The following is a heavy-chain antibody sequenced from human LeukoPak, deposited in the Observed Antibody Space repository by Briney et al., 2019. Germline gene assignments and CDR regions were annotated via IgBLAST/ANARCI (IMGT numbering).Heavy chain of an antibody. J-gene: IGHJ4*02. CDR1: GFTSSGYA. CDR2: ISGTGSNT. V-gene: IGHV3-23*01. CDR3: AARPPVIVAGPFDY. Sequence: PGGSLRLSCAASGFTSSGYAMGCVRQAPGKGLEWVSTISGTGSNTYYADSVKGRFTISRDNSKNTLYLQMTSLRAEDTAVYFCAARPPVIVAGPFDYWGQGILVTVSS. D-gene: IGHD5-12*01.